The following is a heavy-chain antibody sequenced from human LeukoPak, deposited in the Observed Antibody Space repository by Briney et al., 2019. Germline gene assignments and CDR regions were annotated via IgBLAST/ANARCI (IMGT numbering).Heavy chain of an antibody. CDR3: ARFGGRYGLDV. J-gene: IGHJ6*02. Sequence: GGSLRLSCTASGFTFGDYAMSWVRQAPGKGLEWVGFIRSKAYGGTTEYAASVKGRFTISRDDSKSIAYLQMNSLRTEDTAVYCCARFGGRYGLDVWGQGTTVTVSS. D-gene: IGHD3-10*01. V-gene: IGHV3-49*04. CDR1: GFTFGDYA. CDR2: IRSKAYGGTT.